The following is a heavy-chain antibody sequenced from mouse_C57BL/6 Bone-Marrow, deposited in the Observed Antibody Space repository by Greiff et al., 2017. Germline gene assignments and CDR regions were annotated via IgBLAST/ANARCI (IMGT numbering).Heavy chain of an antibody. D-gene: IGHD2-1*01. CDR3: TRGDGNYAWFAY. V-gene: IGHV1-5*01. Sequence: EVQLQQSGTVLARPGASVKMSCKTSGYTFTSYWMHWVKQRPGQGLEWIGAIYPGNSDTSYNQKFKGKAKLTAVTSASTAYMELSSLKNEDSAVYYCTRGDGNYAWFAYWGQGTLVTVSA. CDR1: GYTFTSYW. CDR2: IYPGNSDT. J-gene: IGHJ3*01.